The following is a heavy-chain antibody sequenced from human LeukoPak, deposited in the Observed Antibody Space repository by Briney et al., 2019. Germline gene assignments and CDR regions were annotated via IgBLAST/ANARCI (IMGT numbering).Heavy chain of an antibody. Sequence: GGSLRLSCAASGFLFSSFEVNWVRQAPGKGLEWVSYISSSGITIYYADSVKGRFTISRDNAKDSLYLQMNSLRAEDTAVYYCARDPGSGYEEHFDYWGQGTLVTVSS. CDR3: ARDPGSGYEEHFDY. CDR1: GFLFSSFE. D-gene: IGHD5-12*01. V-gene: IGHV3-48*03. J-gene: IGHJ4*02. CDR2: ISSSGITI.